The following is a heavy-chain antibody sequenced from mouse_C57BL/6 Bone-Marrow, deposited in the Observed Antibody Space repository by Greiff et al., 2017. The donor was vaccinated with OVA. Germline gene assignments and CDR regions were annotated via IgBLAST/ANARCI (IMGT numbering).Heavy chain of an antibody. Sequence: QVQLQQPGAELVKPGASVKMSCKASGYTFTSYWITWVKQRPGQGLEWIGDIYPGSGSTNYNEKFKSKATLTVDTSSSTAYMQLSSLTSEDSAVYYCARGRQIITTVVATDYAMDYWGQGTSVTVSS. CDR3: ARGRQIITTVVATDYAMDY. CDR1: GYTFTSYW. V-gene: IGHV1-55*01. D-gene: IGHD1-1*01. CDR2: IYPGSGST. J-gene: IGHJ4*01.